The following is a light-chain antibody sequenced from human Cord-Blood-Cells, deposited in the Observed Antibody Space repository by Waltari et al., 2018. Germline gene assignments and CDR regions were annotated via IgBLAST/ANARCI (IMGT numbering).Light chain of an antibody. J-gene: IGLJ3*02. CDR3: CSYAGSSTWV. CDR1: SSDVGSSNL. V-gene: IGLV2-23*01. Sequence: QSALTQPRSVSGSPGQSVTISCPGTSSDVGSSNLVSWYQQHPGKAPKLMIYEGSKRPSGVSNRFSGSKSGNTASLTISGLQAEDEADYYCCSYAGSSTWVFGGGTKLTVL. CDR2: EGS.